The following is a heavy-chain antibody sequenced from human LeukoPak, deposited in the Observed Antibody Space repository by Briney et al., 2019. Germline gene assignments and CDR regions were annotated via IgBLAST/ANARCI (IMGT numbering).Heavy chain of an antibody. J-gene: IGHJ3*01. CDR3: ATTLYSGIYGDAFDV. D-gene: IGHD1-26*01. V-gene: IGHV5-51*01. CDR2: IYSGDSET. Sequence: GGSLKISCQGSGYRFTTYWIGWVRQMPGKGLEWMGIIYSGDSETRYSPSFQGQVTISVDKSITTAYLQWTSLKASDTAKYYCATTLYSGIYGDAFDVWGQGTMVTVSS. CDR1: GYRFTTYW.